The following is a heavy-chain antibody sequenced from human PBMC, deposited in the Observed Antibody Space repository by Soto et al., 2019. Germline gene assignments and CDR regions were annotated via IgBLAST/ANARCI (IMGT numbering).Heavy chain of an antibody. D-gene: IGHD6-6*01. J-gene: IGHJ4*02. Sequence: EVQLLESGGGLVQPGGSLRLSCAASGFTFGSYAMTWVRQAPGKGLEWVSGVSGSGGNTYSADSVKGRFTISRDNSKNTLYLQMNSLRVEDTAVYYCAITGIAARPFQNFDYWGQGTLVSVSS. CDR3: AITGIAARPFQNFDY. V-gene: IGHV3-23*01. CDR2: VSGSGGNT. CDR1: GFTFGSYA.